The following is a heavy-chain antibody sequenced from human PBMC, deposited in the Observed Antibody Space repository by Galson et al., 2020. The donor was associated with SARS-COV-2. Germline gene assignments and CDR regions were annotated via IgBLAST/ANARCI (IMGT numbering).Heavy chain of an antibody. CDR1: GFTFSSYS. CDR2: ISSSSSTI. J-gene: IGHJ6*02. CDR3: ARRGYGMDV. V-gene: IGHV3-48*04. Sequence: GGSLRLSCAASGFTFSSYSMNWVRQAPGKGLEWVSYISSSSSTIYYADSVKGRFTISRDNAKNSLYLQMNSLRAEDTAVYYCARRGYGMDVWGQGTTVTVSS.